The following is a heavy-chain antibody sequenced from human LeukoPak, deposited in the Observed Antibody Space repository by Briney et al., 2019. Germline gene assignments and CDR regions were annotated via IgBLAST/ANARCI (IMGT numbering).Heavy chain of an antibody. V-gene: IGHV3-74*01. J-gene: IGHJ6*02. CDR2: INSDGSST. Sequence: GGSLRLSCAASGFTFSSYWMHWVRHAPGKGLVWVSRINSDGSSTSYADSVKGRFTISRDNAKNTLYLQMNSLRAEDTAVYYCARGSVYYGMDVWGQGTTVTVSS. CDR3: ARGSVYYGMDV. CDR1: GFTFSSYW.